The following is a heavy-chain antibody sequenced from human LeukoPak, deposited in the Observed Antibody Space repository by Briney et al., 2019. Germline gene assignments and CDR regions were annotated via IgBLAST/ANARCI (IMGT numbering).Heavy chain of an antibody. CDR1: GFTFDDYG. D-gene: IGHD6-19*01. J-gene: IGHJ4*02. V-gene: IGHV3-20*04. Sequence: GGSLRLSCAASGFTFDDYGMSWVRQAPGKGLEWVSGINWNGGSTGYADSVKGRFTISRDNSKNTLYLQMNSLRAEDTAVYYCARILDSAWGELGYWGQGTLVTVSS. CDR2: INWNGGST. CDR3: ARILDSAWGELGY.